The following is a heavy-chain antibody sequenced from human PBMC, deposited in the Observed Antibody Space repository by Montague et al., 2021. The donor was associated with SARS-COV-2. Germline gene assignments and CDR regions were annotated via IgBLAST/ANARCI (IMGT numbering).Heavy chain of an antibody. CDR1: GFTFSSYA. Sequence: SLRLSCAASGFTFSSYAMSWVRQAPGKGLEWVSAIRNGGTSTYYVDSVKGRFTISRDNSKNTLYLQMNSLRAEDTAVYYCAKGRTQFFDYWGQGTLVTVSS. CDR3: AKGRTQFFDY. V-gene: IGHV3-23*01. CDR2: IRNGGTST. J-gene: IGHJ4*02. D-gene: IGHD3-10*01.